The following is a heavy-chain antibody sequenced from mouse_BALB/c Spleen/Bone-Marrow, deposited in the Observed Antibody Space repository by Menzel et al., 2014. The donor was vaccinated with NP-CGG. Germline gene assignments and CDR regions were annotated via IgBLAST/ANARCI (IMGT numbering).Heavy chain of an antibody. CDR1: GFNIKDTY. V-gene: IGHV14-3*02. Sequence: VQLKHSGAELVKPGASVKLSCTASGFNIKDTYIHWVMQRPEQGLAWIGRIDPASGDTKFDPKFQGKVTITADTSSNTAYLQVTSLTSEDTAVYYCARVNPWYFDVWGAGTTVTVSS. J-gene: IGHJ1*01. D-gene: IGHD2-2*01. CDR2: IDPASGDT. CDR3: ARVNPWYFDV.